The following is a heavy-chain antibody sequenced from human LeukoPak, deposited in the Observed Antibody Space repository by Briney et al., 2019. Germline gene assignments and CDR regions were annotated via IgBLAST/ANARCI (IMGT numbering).Heavy chain of an antibody. V-gene: IGHV4-34*01. CDR3: AREEGLGSLNWFDP. CDR2: IYYSGST. Sequence: SETLSLTCAVYGGSFSGYYWSWIRQPPGKGLEWIGSIYYSGSTYYNPSLKSRVTISVDTSKNQFSLKLSSVTAADTAVYYCAREEGLGSLNWFDPWGQGTLVTVSS. J-gene: IGHJ5*02. D-gene: IGHD3-10*01. CDR1: GGSFSGYY.